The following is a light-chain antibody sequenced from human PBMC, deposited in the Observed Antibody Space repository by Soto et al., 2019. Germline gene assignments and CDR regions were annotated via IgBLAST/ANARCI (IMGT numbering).Light chain of an antibody. J-gene: IGLJ2*01. CDR3: ASWDDGLSGGGI. V-gene: IGLV1-40*01. Sequence: QTVLTQPPSVSGAPGQRVTISCTGSSSNIGAAYDVHWYQHLPGTAPKLLIYRNNQRPSGVPDRFSGSKSGTSASLVISGLRSEDEADYYCASWDDGLSGGGIFGGGTKVTVL. CDR2: RNN. CDR1: SSNIGAAYD.